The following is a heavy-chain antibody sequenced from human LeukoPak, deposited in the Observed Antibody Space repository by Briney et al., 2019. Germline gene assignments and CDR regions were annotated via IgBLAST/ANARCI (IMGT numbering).Heavy chain of an antibody. J-gene: IGHJ5*02. D-gene: IGHD3-10*01. CDR2: IYYSGST. Sequence: KSSETVSLTCTVSGGSISGYYCSWIRQPPGEGLEWIGYIYYSGSTNYNPSLKSRVTISVDTSKNQFSLKLSSVTAADTAVYYCARDLREYGPNWFDPWGQGTLVTVSS. CDR3: ARDLREYGPNWFDP. CDR1: GGSISGYY. V-gene: IGHV4-59*01.